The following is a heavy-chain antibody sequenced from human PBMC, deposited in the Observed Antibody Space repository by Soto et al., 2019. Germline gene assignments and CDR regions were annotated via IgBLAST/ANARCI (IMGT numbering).Heavy chain of an antibody. CDR3: ARDELLLTDYYYGMDV. V-gene: IGHV1-2*02. Sequence: GVSVTFSCTASGYTFTSYDINWVRQATGQGLEWVGWINPNSGGTNYAQKFQGRVTMTRDTSTSTAYMELSRLRSDDTAVYYCARDELLLTDYYYGMDVWGQGTTVTVSS. CDR2: INPNSGGT. D-gene: IGHD1-26*01. CDR1: GYTFTSYD. J-gene: IGHJ6*02.